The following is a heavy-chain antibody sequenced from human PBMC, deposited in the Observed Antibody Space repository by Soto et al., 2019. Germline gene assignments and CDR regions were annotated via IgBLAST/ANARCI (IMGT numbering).Heavy chain of an antibody. V-gene: IGHV1-8*01. D-gene: IGHD3-16*01. CDR1: GYTFSDCD. J-gene: IGHJ6*02. CDR2: MNAKSGDT. Sequence: QAHLEQSGDEVKRPGASVKVSCKASGYTFSDCDINWLRQASGQGPEWMGWMNAKSGDTFFAQRFQGKFNMTWDTSLSTAYMEVGILTSDDTAMYYCARGNPFNYAGFDVWGQGTTVAVSS. CDR3: ARGNPFNYAGFDV.